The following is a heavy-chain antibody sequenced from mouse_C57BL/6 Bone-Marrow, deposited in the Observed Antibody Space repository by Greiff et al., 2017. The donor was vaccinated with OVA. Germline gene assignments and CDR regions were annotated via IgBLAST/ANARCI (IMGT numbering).Heavy chain of an antibody. CDR3: ARGLSMVTTEAWFAY. CDR2: INPYNGGT. V-gene: IGHV1-19*01. CDR1: GYTFTDYY. D-gene: IGHD2-2*01. Sequence: VQLQQSGPVLVKPGASVKMSCKASGYTFTDYYMNWVKQSHGKSLEWIGVINPYNGGTSYNQKFKGKATLTVDKSSSTAYMELNSLTSEDSAVYYCARGLSMVTTEAWFAYWGQGTLVTVSA. J-gene: IGHJ3*01.